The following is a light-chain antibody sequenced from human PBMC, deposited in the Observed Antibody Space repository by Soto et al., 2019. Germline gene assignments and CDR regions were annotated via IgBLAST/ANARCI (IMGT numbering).Light chain of an antibody. CDR1: QGISNY. V-gene: IGKV1-27*01. Sequence: DIQMTQSPSSLSASVGDRVTITCRASQGISNYLVWYQQKPGKGPKLLIYAASTLQSGVPSRFSGSGSGTDFTLTISSLPPEDVASYYCQEYNSAPFTFGPGTKVDIK. CDR2: AAS. J-gene: IGKJ3*01. CDR3: QEYNSAPFT.